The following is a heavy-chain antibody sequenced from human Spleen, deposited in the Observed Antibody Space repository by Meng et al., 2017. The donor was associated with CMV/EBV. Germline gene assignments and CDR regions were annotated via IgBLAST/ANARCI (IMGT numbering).Heavy chain of an antibody. CDR3: ARDLLLPYGMDV. V-gene: IGHV3-53*01. Sequence: GESLKISCAASGFTVDTYHMSWVRQAPGKGLEWVSVIHSGGGTSYADYVKGRFTISRDNSKNTVYLQMKSLRAEDTAVYYCARDLLLPYGMDVWGQGTTVTVSS. D-gene: IGHD2-15*01. CDR1: GFTVDTYH. CDR2: IHSGGGT. J-gene: IGHJ6*02.